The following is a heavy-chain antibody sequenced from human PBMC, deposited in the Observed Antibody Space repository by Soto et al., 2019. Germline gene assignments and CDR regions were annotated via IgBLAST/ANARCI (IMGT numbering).Heavy chain of an antibody. Sequence: QVQLVQSGAEVKKPGASMKVSCKASEYTFTDYFIHWVRQAPGQGLEWMGWINPDSGGTNFAQKFQGRITMTRDTSISTAYMELSRLRSDDAAVYYCARIRVPYDSLGYPYDAFDIWGPGTMVTVSS. CDR2: INPDSGGT. CDR1: EYTFTDYF. V-gene: IGHV1-2*02. J-gene: IGHJ3*02. CDR3: ARIRVPYDSLGYPYDAFDI. D-gene: IGHD3-22*01.